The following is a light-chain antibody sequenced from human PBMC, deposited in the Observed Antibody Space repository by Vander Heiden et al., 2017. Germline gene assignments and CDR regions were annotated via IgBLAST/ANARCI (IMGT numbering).Light chain of an antibody. Sequence: SYELTQPSSVSVSPGQTARITCSGDVLAKKYARWFQQKPGQAPGLGMYKDSERPSGIPERFSGSSSGTTVKLTISGAQVEDEADYYCSSAADNNVVCGGGTKLTVL. CDR1: VLAKKY. V-gene: IGLV3-27*01. CDR3: SSAADNNVV. CDR2: KDS. J-gene: IGLJ3*02.